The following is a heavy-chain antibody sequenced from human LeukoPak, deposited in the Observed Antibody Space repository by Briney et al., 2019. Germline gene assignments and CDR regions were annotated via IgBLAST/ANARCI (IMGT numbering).Heavy chain of an antibody. V-gene: IGHV1-2*02. Sequence: ASLTVSCKASGFTFTDYYMHWVRQAPGQGPEWMGWINPVSGGTDFAQKFQGRVTFSRDLSITTVYMDLRRLRFDDTAVYYCARDRSRVLDYWGQGTLVTVSS. CDR3: ARDRSRVLDY. CDR1: GFTFTDYY. CDR2: INPVSGGT. J-gene: IGHJ4*02. D-gene: IGHD3-3*01.